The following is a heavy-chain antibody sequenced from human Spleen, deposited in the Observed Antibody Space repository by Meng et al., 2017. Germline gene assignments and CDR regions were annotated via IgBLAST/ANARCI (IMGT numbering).Heavy chain of an antibody. V-gene: IGHV3-30*04. Sequence: GESLKISCAASGFTFSRYAMHWVRQAPGKGLEWVALISYDGSNKYYADSVKGRFTISRDESKNTLYLQMNSMRAEDTAVYYCATAEIVVVIKQIDYWGQGTLVTVSS. J-gene: IGHJ4*02. CDR3: ATAEIVVVIKQIDY. CDR1: GFTFSRYA. D-gene: IGHD3-22*01. CDR2: ISYDGSNK.